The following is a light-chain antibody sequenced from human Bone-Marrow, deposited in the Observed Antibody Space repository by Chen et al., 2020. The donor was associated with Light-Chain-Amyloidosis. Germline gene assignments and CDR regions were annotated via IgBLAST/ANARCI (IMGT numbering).Light chain of an antibody. CDR3: SSYTSSSTRV. CDR1: NSDVGAYNY. CDR2: EVS. V-gene: IGLV2-14*01. Sequence: QSALTQPASVSGSPGQSITISCTGTNSDVGAYNYVSWYQQHPGEAPKLMIYEVSNRPSGVSNRFSGSKSGNTASLTISGLQAGDEANYYCSSYTSSSTRVFGGGTKLTVL. J-gene: IGLJ2*01.